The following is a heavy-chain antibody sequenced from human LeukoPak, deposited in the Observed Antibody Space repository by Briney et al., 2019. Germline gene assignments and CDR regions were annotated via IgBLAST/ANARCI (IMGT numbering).Heavy chain of an antibody. CDR2: IYYSGNT. V-gene: IGHV4-59*01. Sequence: PSETLSLTCTVSGGSISSYYWSWIRQPPGKGLEWIGYIYYSGNTNYNPSLNSRVTISVDTSKNQFSLKLSSVTAADTAVYYCARGSLHFGGIFDYWGQGTLVTVSS. CDR3: ARGSLHFGGIFDY. CDR1: GGSISSYY. J-gene: IGHJ4*02. D-gene: IGHD4-11*01.